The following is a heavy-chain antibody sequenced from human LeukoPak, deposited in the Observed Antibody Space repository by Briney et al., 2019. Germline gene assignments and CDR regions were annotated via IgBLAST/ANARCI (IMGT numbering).Heavy chain of an antibody. V-gene: IGHV6-1*01. D-gene: IGHD5-24*01. J-gene: IGHJ4*02. CDR2: TYYRSKWYN. Sequence: SQTLSLTCDISGDTVSSNSAAWNWIRQSPLRGLEWLARTYYRSKWYNDYAVSVKSRITINPDTSKNQFSLQLNSVTPEDTAVYYCTRGAPVGSSREFDYWGQGTLVTVSS. CDR1: GDTVSSNSAA. CDR3: TRGAPVGSSREFDY.